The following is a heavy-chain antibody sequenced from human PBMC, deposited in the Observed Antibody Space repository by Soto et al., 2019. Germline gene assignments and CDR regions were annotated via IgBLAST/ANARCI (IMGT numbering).Heavy chain of an antibody. CDR2: ISYDGSNK. D-gene: IGHD3-3*01. CDR3: AGRTSLTSVEIFSGGLSGYNWVDP. CDR1: GFTFSSYG. J-gene: IGHJ5*01. Sequence: GGSLRLSCAASGFTFSSYGMHWVRQAPGKGLEWVAVISYDGSNKYYAASVKGRFTISRGNSKNTLYLQMNSLRAEDTAVYYCAGRTSLTSVEIFSGGLSGYNWVDPWGRGTLVTVSS. V-gene: IGHV3-30*03.